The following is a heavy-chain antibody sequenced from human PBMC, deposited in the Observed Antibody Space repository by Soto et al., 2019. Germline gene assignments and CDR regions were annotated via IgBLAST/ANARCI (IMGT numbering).Heavy chain of an antibody. D-gene: IGHD6-6*01. CDR1: GFTFSSYA. V-gene: IGHV3-23*01. CDR3: ARSIAASLYYYGMDV. J-gene: IGHJ6*02. Sequence: GGSLILSCAASGFTFSSYAMSWVRQATGKGLEWVSAISGSGGSTYYADSVKGRFTISRDNSKNTLYLQMNSLRAEDTAVYYCARSIAASLYYYGMDVWGQGTTVTVSS. CDR2: ISGSGGST.